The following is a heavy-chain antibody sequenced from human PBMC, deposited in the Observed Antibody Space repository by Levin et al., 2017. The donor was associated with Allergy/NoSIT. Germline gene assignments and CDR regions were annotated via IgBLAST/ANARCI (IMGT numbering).Heavy chain of an antibody. J-gene: IGHJ3*02. D-gene: IGHD3-10*01. Sequence: GGSLRLSCAASGFTFSGSAMHWVRQASGKGLEWVGRIRSKANSYATAYAASVKGRFTISRDDSKNTAYLQMNSLKTEDTAVYYCTRHTLLWFGEDAFDIWGQGTMVTVSS. CDR1: GFTFSGSA. V-gene: IGHV3-73*01. CDR3: TRHTLLWFGEDAFDI. CDR2: IRSKANSYAT.